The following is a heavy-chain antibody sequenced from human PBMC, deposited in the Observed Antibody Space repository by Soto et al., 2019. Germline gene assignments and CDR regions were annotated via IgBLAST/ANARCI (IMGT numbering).Heavy chain of an antibody. V-gene: IGHV3-11*04. CDR1: GFIFSDHY. J-gene: IGHJ6*03. CDR2: ISLSSSTI. Sequence: VQLVESGGGLVQPGGSLRLSCAVSGFIFSDHYMDWVRQAPGKGLEWISDISLSSSTIFYADSVKGRFTISRDNAKNSLYLQMNSLRAEDTAVYYCARDSRNYYYYMDVWGKGTTVTVSS. CDR3: ARDSRNYYYYMDV.